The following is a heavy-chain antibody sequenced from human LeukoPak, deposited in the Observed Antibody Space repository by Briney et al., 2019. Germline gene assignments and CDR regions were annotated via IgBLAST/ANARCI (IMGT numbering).Heavy chain of an antibody. CDR3: ARVWLHDYVDV. CDR1: GFTFRSYA. CDR2: ITADGGST. D-gene: IGHD5-12*01. J-gene: IGHJ6*03. Sequence: GGSLRLSCAASGFTFRSYAMNWVRQAPGKGLEWVAAITADGGSTHYTTSVKGRFIISRDTPKNALSLQMNNLRAEDTAVYFCARVWLHDYVDVWGEGTTVSVSS. V-gene: IGHV3-23*01.